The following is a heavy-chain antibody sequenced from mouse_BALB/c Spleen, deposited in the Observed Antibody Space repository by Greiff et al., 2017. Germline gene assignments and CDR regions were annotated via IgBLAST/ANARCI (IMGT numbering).Heavy chain of an antibody. Sequence: EVKLMESGGGLVKPGGSLKLSCAASGFTFSSYAMSWVRQTPEKRLEWVASISSGGSTYYPDSVKGRFTISRDNAKNTLYLQMSILKSEDTAMYYCAREGLRSWYFDVWGAGTTVTVSS. V-gene: IGHV5-6-5*01. D-gene: IGHD1-1*01. CDR3: AREGLRSWYFDV. CDR2: ISSGGST. J-gene: IGHJ1*01. CDR1: GFTFSSYA.